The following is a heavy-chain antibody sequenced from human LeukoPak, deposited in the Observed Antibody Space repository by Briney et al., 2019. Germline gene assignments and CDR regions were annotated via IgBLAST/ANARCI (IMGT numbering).Heavy chain of an antibody. CDR1: GGTFSSYA. CDR2: IIPIFGTA. D-gene: IGHD2-2*01. CDR3: ASSLGYCSSTSCYLGGY. J-gene: IGHJ4*02. Sequence: ASVKVSCKASGGTFSSYAISWVRQAPGQGLEWMGGIIPIFGTANYAQKFQGRDTITTDESTSTAYMELSSLRSEDTAVYYCASSLGYCSSTSCYLGGYWGQGTLVTVSS. V-gene: IGHV1-69*05.